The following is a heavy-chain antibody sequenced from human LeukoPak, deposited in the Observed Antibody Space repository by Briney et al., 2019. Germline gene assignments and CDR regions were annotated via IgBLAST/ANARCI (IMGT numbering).Heavy chain of an antibody. V-gene: IGHV3-64*01. CDR2: ISSNGDST. CDR3: ARAGGSGSYYNSYFDY. D-gene: IGHD3-10*01. CDR1: GFTFSSYA. J-gene: IGHJ4*02. Sequence: GGSLRLSCAASGFTFSSYAIHWVRQAPGRGLEYVSAISSNGDSTYYANSLKGRFTISRDNSKSTLYLQMGSLRAENMAVYYCARAGGSGSYYNSYFDYWGQGTLVTVSS.